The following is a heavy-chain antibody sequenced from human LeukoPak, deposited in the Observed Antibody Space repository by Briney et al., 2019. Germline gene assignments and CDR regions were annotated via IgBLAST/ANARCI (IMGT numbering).Heavy chain of an antibody. CDR3: ARFAAGGSYYYYMDV. D-gene: IGHD6-25*01. CDR2: IGTSSTTI. CDR1: GFTFSSYT. J-gene: IGHJ6*03. V-gene: IGHV3-48*01. Sequence: GGSLRLSCAAPGFTFSSYTMNWVRQPPGKGLAWVSNIGTSSTTIYYADSVKGRFTISRDNAKNSLYLQMNSLRADDTAVYYCARFAAGGSYYYYMDVWGKGTAVTVSS.